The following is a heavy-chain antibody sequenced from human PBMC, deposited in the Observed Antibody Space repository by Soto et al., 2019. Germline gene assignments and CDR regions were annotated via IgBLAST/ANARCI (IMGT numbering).Heavy chain of an antibody. CDR2: IYHSGST. CDR3: ARDRVRSGWFNYYYYGMDV. CDR1: CGSISSSNW. Sequence: QVQLQESGPGLVKPSGTLSLTCAVSCGSISSSNWWSWVRHPPGKGLEWIEEIYHSGSTNYNPSLMSRVTITVDKSTNNFSLTLSFGTAPLTAVYYCARDRVRSGWFNYYYYGMDVCGQGTTVTVSS. J-gene: IGHJ6*02. D-gene: IGHD6-19*01. V-gene: IGHV4-4*02.